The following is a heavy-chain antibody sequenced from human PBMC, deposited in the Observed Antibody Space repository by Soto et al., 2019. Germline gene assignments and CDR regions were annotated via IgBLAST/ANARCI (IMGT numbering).Heavy chain of an antibody. CDR1: GGSISSYY. Sequence: SETLSLTCTVSGGSISSYYWSWIRQPPGKGLEWIGYIYYSGSTNYNPSLKSRVTISVDTSKNQFSLKLSSVTAADTAVYYCARRPYYYYYGMDVWGQGTTVTVSS. CDR3: ARRPYYYYYGMDV. CDR2: IYYSGST. J-gene: IGHJ6*02. V-gene: IGHV4-59*01.